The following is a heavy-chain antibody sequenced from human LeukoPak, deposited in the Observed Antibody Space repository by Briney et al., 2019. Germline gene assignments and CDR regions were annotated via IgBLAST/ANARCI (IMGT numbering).Heavy chain of an antibody. CDR3: ASTHAGRYYTTFDS. V-gene: IGHV4-39*01. CDR2: VYYTGRT. CDR1: GDSTSSASSY. D-gene: IGHD1-26*01. Sequence: SETLSLTCTVSGDSTSSASSYWAWVRQPPGKGLEWIGTVYYTGRTYNNPSLKSRISISIDTSSNQFSLKVASVSAADTAVYYCASTHAGRYYTTFDSWGQGTLVTVSS. J-gene: IGHJ4*02.